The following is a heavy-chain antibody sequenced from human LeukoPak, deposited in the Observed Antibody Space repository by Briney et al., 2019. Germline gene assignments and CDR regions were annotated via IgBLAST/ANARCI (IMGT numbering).Heavy chain of an antibody. CDR1: GNSFTNYW. Sequence: GESLKISCKCSGNSFTNYWIGWVRQMPGKGLEWMGIIYPGDSDTRYSPSFQGQVTISADKSISTAYLQWSSLKASDTAMYYCARRYSSSWYVVDDAFDIWGQGTMVTVSS. D-gene: IGHD6-13*01. CDR3: ARRYSSSWYVVDDAFDI. J-gene: IGHJ3*02. V-gene: IGHV5-51*01. CDR2: IYPGDSDT.